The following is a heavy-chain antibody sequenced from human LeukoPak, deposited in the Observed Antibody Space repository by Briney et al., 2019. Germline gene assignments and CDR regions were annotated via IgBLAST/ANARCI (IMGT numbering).Heavy chain of an antibody. CDR2: IYYSGST. CDR1: GGSISSGDYY. Sequence: SETLSLTCTVSGGSISSGDYYWSWIRQPPGKGLEWIGYIYYSGSTYYNPSLKSRVTISVDTSKNQFSLKLSSVTAADTAVYYCARTTHPRELPFDYWGQGTLVTVSS. V-gene: IGHV4-30-4*08. D-gene: IGHD1-26*01. J-gene: IGHJ4*02. CDR3: ARTTHPRELPFDY.